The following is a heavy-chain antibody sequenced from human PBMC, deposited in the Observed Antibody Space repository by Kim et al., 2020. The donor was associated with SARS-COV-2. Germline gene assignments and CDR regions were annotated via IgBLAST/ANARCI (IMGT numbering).Heavy chain of an antibody. CDR2: IYDSGST. CDR3: ARRITARVRRWRPPPENWFDP. V-gene: IGHV4-39*01. CDR1: GGSISSSSYY. J-gene: IGHJ5*02. D-gene: IGHD6-6*01. Sequence: SETLSLTCTVSGGSISSSSYYWGWIRQPPGKGLEWIGSIYDSGSTYYNPSLKSRVTISVNTSKHQFSLKLSSVTAADTAVYYCARRITARVRRWRPPPENWFDPWGQGTLVTVSS.